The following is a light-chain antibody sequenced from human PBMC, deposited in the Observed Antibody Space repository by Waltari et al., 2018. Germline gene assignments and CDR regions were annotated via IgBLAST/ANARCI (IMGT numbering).Light chain of an antibody. CDR3: NSFAGSDTVV. Sequence: QSALTQPPSASGSPGQSVTISCTGTSGDIGAYNSVNWYRQHPGKVPKLMIYDVNRRPSGVPVRFSGSKSGNTASLTVSGLQPEDEAVYYCNSFAGSDTVVVGGGTTLTVL. J-gene: IGLJ2*01. CDR2: DVN. CDR1: SGDIGAYNS. V-gene: IGLV2-8*01.